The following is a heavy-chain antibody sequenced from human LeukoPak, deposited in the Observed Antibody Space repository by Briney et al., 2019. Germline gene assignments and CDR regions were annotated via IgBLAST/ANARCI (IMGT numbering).Heavy chain of an antibody. J-gene: IGHJ3*02. D-gene: IGHD5-18*01. V-gene: IGHV3-23*01. CDR1: GFTFSSYA. CDR2: ISGSGGST. CDR3: AKDRAIHLVPYYLVPDI. Sequence: PGGSLRLSCAASGFTFSSYAMSWVRQAPGKGLEWVSAISGSGGSTYYADSVKGRFTISRDNSKNTLYMQMNRLRAEDTAVYYCAKDRAIHLVPYYLVPDIWGQGTVVTVSS.